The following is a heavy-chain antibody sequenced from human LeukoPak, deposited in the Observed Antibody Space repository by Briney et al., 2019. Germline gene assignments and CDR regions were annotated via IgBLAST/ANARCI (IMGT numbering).Heavy chain of an antibody. CDR3: AREKRILLWFGEPHNWFDP. J-gene: IGHJ5*02. D-gene: IGHD3-10*01. CDR2: ISSSSSYT. V-gene: IGHV3-11*06. Sequence: GGSLRLSCAASGFTFSDSYMSWIRQAPGKGLEWVSDISSSSSYTNYADSVKGRFTISRDNAKDSLYLQMNSLRAEDTAVYYCAREKRILLWFGEPHNWFDPWGQGTLVTVSS. CDR1: GFTFSDSY.